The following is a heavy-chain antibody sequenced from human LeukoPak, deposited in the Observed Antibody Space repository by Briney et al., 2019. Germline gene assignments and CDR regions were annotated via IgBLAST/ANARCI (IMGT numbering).Heavy chain of an antibody. V-gene: IGHV3-48*03. CDR2: MSSSGTTI. Sequence: GGSLRLSCAASGFTLSSYEVLWVRQAPGKGLEWVSYMSSSGTTIHYVDSVKGRFRNSRDNAKNTVYLEMNSLRSEDTAVYYCERSLIPLGMDVWGQGTTVTVSS. J-gene: IGHJ6*02. CDR1: GFTLSSYE. CDR3: ERSLIPLGMDV. D-gene: IGHD2-21*01.